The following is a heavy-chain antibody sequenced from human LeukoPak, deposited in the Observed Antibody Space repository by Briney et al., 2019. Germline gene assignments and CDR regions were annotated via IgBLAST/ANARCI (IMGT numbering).Heavy chain of an antibody. D-gene: IGHD6-6*01. J-gene: IGHJ4*02. CDR1: GFTFSTSD. Sequence: PGGSLRLSCAASGFTFSTSDMHWVRQAPGKGLEWVSSISSSSSYIYYADSVKGRFTISRDNAKNSLYLQMNSLRAEDTAVYYCARDDSSSHSHTFDYWGQGTLVTVSS. CDR2: ISSSSSYI. V-gene: IGHV3-21*01. CDR3: ARDDSSSHSHTFDY.